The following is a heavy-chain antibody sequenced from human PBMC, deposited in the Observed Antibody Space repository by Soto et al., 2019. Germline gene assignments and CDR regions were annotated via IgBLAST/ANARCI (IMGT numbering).Heavy chain of an antibody. J-gene: IGHJ5*02. CDR2: IYATGTT. V-gene: IGHV4-4*07. Sequence: PSETLSLPCTVSGASISGFYWSWIRKSAGKGLEWIGRIYATGTTDYNPSLKRRVMMSVDTSKKQFSLKLRSVTAADTAVYYCVRDGTKTLRDWFDPWGQGISVTVS. CDR3: VRDGTKTLRDWFDP. CDR1: GASISGFY. D-gene: IGHD1-1*01.